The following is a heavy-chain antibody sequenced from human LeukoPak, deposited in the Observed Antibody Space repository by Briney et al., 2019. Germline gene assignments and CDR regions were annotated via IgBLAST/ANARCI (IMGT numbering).Heavy chain of an antibody. CDR1: GGSFSGYY. CDR2: INHSGST. Sequence: PSETLSLTCAVYGGSFSGYYWSWIRQPPGKGLEWIGEINHSGSTNYNPSLKSRVTISVDTSKNQFSLKLSSVTAADTAVYYCARRRAGSGYADYWGQGTLVTVSS. J-gene: IGHJ4*02. CDR3: ARRRAGSGYADY. D-gene: IGHD5-12*01. V-gene: IGHV4-34*01.